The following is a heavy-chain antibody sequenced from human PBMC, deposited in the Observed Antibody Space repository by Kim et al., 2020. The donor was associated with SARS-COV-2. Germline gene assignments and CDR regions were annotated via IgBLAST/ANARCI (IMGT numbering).Heavy chain of an antibody. CDR3: ARDHRVAAAGKPYYYYYGMDV. D-gene: IGHD6-13*01. CDR2: INPSGGST. V-gene: IGHV1-46*01. CDR1: GYTFTSYY. J-gene: IGHJ6*02. Sequence: ASVKVSCKASGYTFTSYYMHWVRQAPGQGLEWMGIINPSGGSTSYAQKFQGRVTMTRDTSTSTVYMELSSLRSEDTAVYYCARDHRVAAAGKPYYYYYGMDVWGQGTTVTVSS.